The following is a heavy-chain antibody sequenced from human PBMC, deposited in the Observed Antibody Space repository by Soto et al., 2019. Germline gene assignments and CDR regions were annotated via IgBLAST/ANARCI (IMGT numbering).Heavy chain of an antibody. CDR1: GFTFSSYW. Sequence: EVQLVESGGGLVQPGGSLRLSCAASGFTFSSYWMSWVRQAPGKGLEWVANIKQDGSEKYYVDSVKGRFTISRDNAKNSLYLQMNSLRAEDTAVYYCARGLYDFWSGYYLRWFDPWGQGTLVTVSS. CDR3: ARGLYDFWSGYYLRWFDP. J-gene: IGHJ5*02. CDR2: IKQDGSEK. D-gene: IGHD3-3*01. V-gene: IGHV3-7*03.